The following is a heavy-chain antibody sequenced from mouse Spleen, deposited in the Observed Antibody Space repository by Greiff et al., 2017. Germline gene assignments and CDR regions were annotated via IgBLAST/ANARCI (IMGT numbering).Heavy chain of an antibody. J-gene: IGHJ2*01. CDR3: ARSGMYYYDH. CDR1: GFPFSSYA. CDR2: ISSGGSYP. Sequence: DVMLVESGGGLVKPGGSLKLSCAASGFPFSSYAMSWVRQTPETRLGWVATISSGGSYPYYPDSVKGRFPLSRDNAKHTLYLQMSRLRSEDTAMYYCARSGMYYYDHWGQGTPLTVSS. V-gene: IGHV5-9-1*01. D-gene: IGHD3-1*01.